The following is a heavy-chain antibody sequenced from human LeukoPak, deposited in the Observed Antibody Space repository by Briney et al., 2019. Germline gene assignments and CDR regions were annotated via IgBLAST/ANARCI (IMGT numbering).Heavy chain of an antibody. D-gene: IGHD6-19*01. CDR2: IYPGDSDT. J-gene: IGHJ5*02. CDR1: GYTFTRYW. CDR3: VRTSGWYSSWFDP. V-gene: IGHV5-51*01. Sequence: GESLKISCKGSGYTFTRYWIGWVRHMPGKGLEWMAIIYPGDSDTRYSPSFQGQVTISVDKSISTAYMQWSSLKASDTAIYYCVRTSGWYSSWFDPWGQGTLVTVSS.